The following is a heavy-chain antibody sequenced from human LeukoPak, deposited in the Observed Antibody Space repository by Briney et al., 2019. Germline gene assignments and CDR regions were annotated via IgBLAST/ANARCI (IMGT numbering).Heavy chain of an antibody. V-gene: IGHV3-21*01. CDR3: ARDGSSGWYRPELANDAFDI. CDR1: GFTFSSYS. J-gene: IGHJ3*02. Sequence: KTGGSLRLSCAASGFTFSSYSMNWVRQAPGKGLEWVSSISSSSSYIYYADSVKGRSAISRDNAKNSLYLQMNSLRAEDTAVYYCARDGSSGWYRPELANDAFDIWGQGTMVTVSS. CDR2: ISSSSSYI. D-gene: IGHD6-19*01.